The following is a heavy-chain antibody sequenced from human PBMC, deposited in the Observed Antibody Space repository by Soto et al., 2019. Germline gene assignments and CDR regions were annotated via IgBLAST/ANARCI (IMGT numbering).Heavy chain of an antibody. J-gene: IGHJ5*02. D-gene: IGHD3-10*01. CDR2: LYYTGRT. CDR1: GGSISSGTYY. V-gene: IGHV4-39*02. CDR3: ARRLARGVIGWFDP. Sequence: QLQLQELGPGLVKPSETLSLTCTVSGGSISSGTYYWGWIRQPPGKGLEWIGSLYYTGRTYYSPSLKSRVTISVDTSKNHFSLNLTSVTAADTAVYYCARRLARGVIGWFDPWGQGTLVTVSS.